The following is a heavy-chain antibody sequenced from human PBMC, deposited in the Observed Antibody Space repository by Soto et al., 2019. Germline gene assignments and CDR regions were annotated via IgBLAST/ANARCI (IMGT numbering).Heavy chain of an antibody. CDR1: GYTFTNSG. CDR3: ARDQGITTFRVYSIYYYGMDV. J-gene: IGHJ6*02. D-gene: IGHD3-3*01. V-gene: IGHV1-18*01. CDR2: ISTDNGNT. Sequence: QVQLVQSGAEVKKPGASVKVSCKASGYTFTNSGISWVRQAPGQGLEWMGGISTDNGNTNYAQHLQGRVSMTTDTSTSTAYKDLRILRSDDKAVYYCARDQGITTFRVYSIYYYGMDVWCQGTTVTVSS.